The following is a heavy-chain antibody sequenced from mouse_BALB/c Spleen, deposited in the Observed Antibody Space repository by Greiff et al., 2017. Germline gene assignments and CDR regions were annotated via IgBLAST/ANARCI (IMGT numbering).Heavy chain of an antibody. V-gene: IGHV3-2*02. CDR2: ISYSGST. D-gene: IGHD1-2*01. Sequence: EVQRVESGPGLVKPSQSLSLTCTVTGYSITSDYAWNWIRQFPGNKLEWMGYISYSGSTSYNPSLKSRISITRDTSKNQFFLQLNSVTTEDTATYYCARWGVTTAYFDYWGQGTTLTVSS. CDR3: ARWGVTTAYFDY. J-gene: IGHJ2*01. CDR1: GYSITSDYA.